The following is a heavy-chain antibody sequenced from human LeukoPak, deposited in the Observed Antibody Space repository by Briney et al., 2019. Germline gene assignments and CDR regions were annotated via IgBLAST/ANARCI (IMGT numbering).Heavy chain of an antibody. D-gene: IGHD6-19*01. CDR2: IKQDGSEK. CDR1: GFTFSRYW. V-gene: IGHV3-7*01. Sequence: PGGSLRLSCAASGFTFSRYWMSWVRQAPGKGLEWVVNIKQDGSEKYYVDSGKGRFTISRDNAKNSLYLQMNSLRAEDTAVYYCARHRHISGWLDYFSYMDVWGKGTTVTISS. CDR3: ARHRHISGWLDYFSYMDV. J-gene: IGHJ6*03.